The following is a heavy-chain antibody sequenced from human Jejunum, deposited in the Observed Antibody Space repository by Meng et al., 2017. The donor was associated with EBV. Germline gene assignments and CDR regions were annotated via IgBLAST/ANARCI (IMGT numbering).Heavy chain of an antibody. CDR3: TTLTGYDY. J-gene: IGHJ4*02. Sequence: EVQLVASGGGLVKPGGFLRLSCAASGFTFSDAWMNWVRQAPGKGLEWVGRIKSGTDGETTDYAAPVKGRFTISRDDSKNTLFLQMNSLKTEDRAMYYCTTLTGYDYWGQGTLVTVAS. CDR2: IKSGTDGETT. V-gene: IGHV3-15*01. D-gene: IGHD3-9*01. CDR1: GFTFSDAW.